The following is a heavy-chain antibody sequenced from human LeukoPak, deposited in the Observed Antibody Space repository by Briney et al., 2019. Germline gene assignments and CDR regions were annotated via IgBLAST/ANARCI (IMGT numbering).Heavy chain of an antibody. D-gene: IGHD3-22*01. CDR2: IYYSGST. CDR1: GGSISSGGYY. Sequence: SETLSLTCTVSGGSISSGGYYWSWIRQHPGKGLEWIGYIYYSGSTYYNPSLKSRVTISVDTSKNQFSLKLSSVTAADTAVYYCARIPWGDYYDSSGYSYPWGQGTLVTVSS. V-gene: IGHV4-31*03. CDR3: ARIPWGDYYDSSGYSYP. J-gene: IGHJ5*02.